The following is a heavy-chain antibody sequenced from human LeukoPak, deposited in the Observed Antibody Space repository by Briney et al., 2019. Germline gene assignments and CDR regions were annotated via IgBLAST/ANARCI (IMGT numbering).Heavy chain of an antibody. D-gene: IGHD7-27*01. CDR3: ARDLNGGDPDY. CDR2: ISSSGSTI. Sequence: GGSLRLSCAASGFTFSSYSMNWVRQAPGKGLEWVSYISSSGSTIYYADSVKGRFTISRDNAKNSLYLQMNSLRAEDTAVYYCARDLNGGDPDYWGQGTLVTVSS. CDR1: GFTFSSYS. J-gene: IGHJ4*02. V-gene: IGHV3-48*04.